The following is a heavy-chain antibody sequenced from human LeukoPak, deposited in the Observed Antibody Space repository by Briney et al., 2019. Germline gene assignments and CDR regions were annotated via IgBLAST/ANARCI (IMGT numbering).Heavy chain of an antibody. J-gene: IGHJ6*03. CDR1: GGSISSYY. CDR3: ARGVGLGNYFYYYMDV. V-gene: IGHV4-59*12. CDR2: IYYSGST. D-gene: IGHD3-10*01. Sequence: SETLSLTCTVSGGSISSYYRSWIRQPPGKGLEWIGYIYYSGSTNYNPSLKSRVTISVDTSKNQFSLKLTSVTAADTAVYYCARGVGLGNYFYYYMDVWGKGTTVTISS.